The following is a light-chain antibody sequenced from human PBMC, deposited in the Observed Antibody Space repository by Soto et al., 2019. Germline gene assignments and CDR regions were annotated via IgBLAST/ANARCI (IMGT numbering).Light chain of an antibody. CDR2: GAS. CDR3: LQYGSSGT. V-gene: IGKV3-20*01. Sequence: TRSPGTVPLCLGESATLSGLASQSVSNNYLAWYQQNPGQAPRILIYGASNRATGIPDRFSGSGSGTDFTLTISRLEPEELAVYYWLQYGSSGTFGQGTKVDIK. J-gene: IGKJ1*01. CDR1: QSVSNNY.